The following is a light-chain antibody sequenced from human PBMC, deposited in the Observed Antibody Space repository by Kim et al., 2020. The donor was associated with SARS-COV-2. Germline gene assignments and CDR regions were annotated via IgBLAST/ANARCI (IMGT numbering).Light chain of an antibody. Sequence: EIVMMQSPATLSVSPGERATLSCRASQSVSSNVAWYQQKPGQAPRLLIYGASTRATGIPARFSGSGSGTEFTLTISSPQSEDFAVYYCQPYNNWPQTFGQGTKVDIK. V-gene: IGKV3D-15*01. CDR1: QSVSSN. CDR3: QPYNNWPQT. CDR2: GAS. J-gene: IGKJ1*01.